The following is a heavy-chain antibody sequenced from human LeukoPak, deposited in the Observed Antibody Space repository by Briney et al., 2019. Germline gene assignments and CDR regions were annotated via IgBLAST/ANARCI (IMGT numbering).Heavy chain of an antibody. D-gene: IGHD3-3*01. V-gene: IGHV4-61*02. J-gene: IGHJ6*03. CDR1: GGSNSSGSYY. Sequence: SETLSLTCTVSGGSNSSGSYYWSWIRQPAGKGLEWIGRIYTSGSTNYNPSLKSRVTISVDTSKNQFSLKLSSVTAADTAVYYCARDHNDFWSGKRLYYYYYMDVWGKGTTVTVSS. CDR3: ARDHNDFWSGKRLYYYYYMDV. CDR2: IYTSGST.